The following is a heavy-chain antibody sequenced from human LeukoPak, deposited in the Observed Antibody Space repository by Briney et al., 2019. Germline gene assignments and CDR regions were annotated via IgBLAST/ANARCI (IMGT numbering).Heavy chain of an antibody. V-gene: IGHV4-38-2*01. CDR3: ARVVASTSIDS. CDR1: GYSISSGYY. D-gene: IGHD2-15*01. J-gene: IGHJ4*02. CDR2: INHSGST. Sequence: KTSETLSLTCSVSGYSISSGYYWGWIRQPPGKGLEWIGEINHSGSTNYNPSLKSRVTISVDPSKNRFSLKLTSVTAADTAVYYCARVVASTSIDSWGQGTLVTVSS.